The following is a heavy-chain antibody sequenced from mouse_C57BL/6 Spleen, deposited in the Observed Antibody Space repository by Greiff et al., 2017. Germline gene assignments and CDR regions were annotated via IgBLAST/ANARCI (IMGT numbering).Heavy chain of an antibody. J-gene: IGHJ2*01. CDR3: ARPYYYGSSYYFDY. Sequence: EVMLVESGGGLVKPGGSLKLSCAASGFTFSDYGMHWVRQAPEKGLEWVAYISSGSSTIYYADTVKGRFTISRDNAKNTLFLQMTSLRSEDTAMYYCARPYYYGSSYYFDYWGQGTTLTVSS. CDR1: GFTFSDYG. CDR2: ISSGSSTI. D-gene: IGHD1-1*01. V-gene: IGHV5-17*01.